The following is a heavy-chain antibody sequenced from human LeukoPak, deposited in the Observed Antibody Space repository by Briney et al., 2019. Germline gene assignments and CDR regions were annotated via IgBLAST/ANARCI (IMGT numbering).Heavy chain of an antibody. V-gene: IGHV4-39*07. D-gene: IGHD2-15*01. CDR2: IYYSGST. CDR1: GGSISSSSYF. CDR3: ARSLGFLGYCSGGSCFY. Sequence: SETLSLTCTVSGGSISSSSYFWGWIRQPPGKGLEWIGSIYYSGSTYYNPSLKSRVTISVDTSKNQFSLKLSSVTAADTAVYYCARSLGFLGYCSGGSCFYWGQGTLVTVSS. J-gene: IGHJ4*02.